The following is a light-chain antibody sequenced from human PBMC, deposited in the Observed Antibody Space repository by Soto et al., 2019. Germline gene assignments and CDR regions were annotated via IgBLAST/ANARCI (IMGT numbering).Light chain of an antibody. V-gene: IGLV2-14*01. CDR3: SAYTSSFYL. CDR2: EVS. CDR1: SSDVGGYNY. Sequence: QSALTQPASVSGPPGQSITISCTGTSSDVGGYNYVSWYQQHPGKAPKLMIYEVSNRPSGVSNRFSGSKSGNTASLTISGLHAEDEADYCCSAYTSSFYLFGNGTKGTVL. J-gene: IGLJ1*01.